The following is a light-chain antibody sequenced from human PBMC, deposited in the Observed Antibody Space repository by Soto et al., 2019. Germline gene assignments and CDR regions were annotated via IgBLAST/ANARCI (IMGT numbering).Light chain of an antibody. Sequence: DIQMTQSPSSLSASVGDRVTITCRASQEIGGYLNWYQQNPGKAPNLLIYGASSLQSGVPSRFSGSGSGTDFTLTISSLQPEDFATYFCQQSYSTIITFGQGTRLEIK. CDR3: QQSYSTIIT. CDR2: GAS. J-gene: IGKJ5*01. CDR1: QEIGGY. V-gene: IGKV1-39*01.